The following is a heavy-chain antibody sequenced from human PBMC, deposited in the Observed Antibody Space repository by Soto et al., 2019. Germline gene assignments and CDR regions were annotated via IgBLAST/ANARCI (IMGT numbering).Heavy chain of an antibody. D-gene: IGHD4-17*01. V-gene: IGHV3-7*03. CDR2: INQDGSER. CDR1: GLTFRNDW. CDR3: AVYGYGVSAAAY. J-gene: IGHJ4*02. Sequence: GGSLRLSCAGSGLTFRNDWLSWFRQAPGKGLEWVANINQDGSERYYVDSVRGRFTISRDNVENSLYLQLNSLRPEDTAVYYCAVYGYGVSAAAYWGQGTLVTVSS.